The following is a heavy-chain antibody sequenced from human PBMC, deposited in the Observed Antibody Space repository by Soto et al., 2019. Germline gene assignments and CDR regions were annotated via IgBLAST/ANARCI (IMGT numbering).Heavy chain of an antibody. D-gene: IGHD5-12*01. Sequence: PSETLSLTCTVSGGSISSYYWSWIRQPPGKGLEWIGYIYYSGSTNYNPSLKSRVTISVDTSKNQFSLKLSSVTAADTAVYYCARPRDGYNPGGFDIWGQGTMVTVSS. CDR1: GGSISSYY. J-gene: IGHJ3*02. CDR2: IYYSGST. CDR3: ARPRDGYNPGGFDI. V-gene: IGHV4-59*01.